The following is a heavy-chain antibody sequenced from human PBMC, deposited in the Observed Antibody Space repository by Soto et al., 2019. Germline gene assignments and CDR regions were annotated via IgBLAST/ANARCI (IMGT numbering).Heavy chain of an antibody. Sequence: EVQLVESGGGLVQPGGSLRLSCAASGFTFNNYYMVWVRQAPGRGLEWVTNINQDGRAKYYVDSVKGRFTISRDNAKSSLYLQINSLRAEDTATYYCERGFGGTHWGQGSLVTVSS. D-gene: IGHD2-15*01. CDR3: ERGFGGTH. J-gene: IGHJ4*02. CDR2: INQDGRAK. CDR1: GFTFNNYY. V-gene: IGHV3-7*05.